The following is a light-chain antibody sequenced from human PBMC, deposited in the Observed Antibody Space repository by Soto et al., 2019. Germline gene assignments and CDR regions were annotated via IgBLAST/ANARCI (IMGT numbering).Light chain of an antibody. V-gene: IGKV3-20*01. CDR1: ESVSSSF. CDR3: QQYGSSPST. J-gene: IGKJ1*01. Sequence: ENVLTQSPGTLSLSPGERATLSCRASESVSSSFLAWYQQRLGQAPRLLIYGASSRATGIPDRFSGSGSGTDFTLTISRLEPEDFAVYYCQQYGSSPSTVGQGTKVDSK. CDR2: GAS.